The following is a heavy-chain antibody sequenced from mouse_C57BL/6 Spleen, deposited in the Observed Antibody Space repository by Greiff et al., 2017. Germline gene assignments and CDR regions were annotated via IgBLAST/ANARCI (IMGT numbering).Heavy chain of an antibody. D-gene: IGHD2-2*01. J-gene: IGHJ4*01. CDR3: ARRYYGYEDYYAMDY. CDR2: ISNGGGST. CDR1: GFTFSDYY. Sequence: EVQLVESGGGLVQPGGSLKLSCAASGFTFSDYYMYWVRQTPEKRLEWVAYISNGGGSTYYPDTVKGRFTLSRDKAKNTLYLQMSRLKSEDTAMYYCARRYYGYEDYYAMDYWGQGTSVTVSS. V-gene: IGHV5-12*01.